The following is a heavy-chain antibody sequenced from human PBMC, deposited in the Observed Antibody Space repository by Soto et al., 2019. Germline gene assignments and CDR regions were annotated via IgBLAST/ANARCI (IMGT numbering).Heavy chain of an antibody. CDR3: ARHEGNGNVWPLDY. Sequence: QVQLLESGPGLVKPSETLSLTCTVSGDSIGTTHSYWAWIRQSPGKGLEWIGNIHYSGSTYYMPPLRSRVTLSVDTSKNQFSLRLTSVTAEDPAVYYCARHEGNGNVWPLDYWGQGILVTVSS. J-gene: IGHJ4*02. V-gene: IGHV4-39*01. D-gene: IGHD2-8*01. CDR1: GDSIGTTHSY. CDR2: IHYSGST.